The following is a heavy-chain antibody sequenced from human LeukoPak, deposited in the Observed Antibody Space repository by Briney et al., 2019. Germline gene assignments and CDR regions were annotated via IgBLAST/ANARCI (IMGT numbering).Heavy chain of an antibody. D-gene: IGHD3-22*01. J-gene: IGHJ3*02. V-gene: IGHV3-23*01. CDR3: AKASGYYYDSSGYYLGAFDI. CDR1: GFTFSSYG. Sequence: PGGSLRLSCAASGFTFSSYGMNWVRQAPGKGLEWVSTISGRSDSTYYADSVKGRFTISRDNSKDTLYLQLNYLRAEDTAVYYCAKASGYYYDSSGYYLGAFDIWGPGTMTVSS. CDR2: ISGRSDST.